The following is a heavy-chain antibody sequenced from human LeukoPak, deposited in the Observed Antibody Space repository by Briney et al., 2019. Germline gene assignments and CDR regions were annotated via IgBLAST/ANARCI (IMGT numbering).Heavy chain of an antibody. CDR3: VRSSILEWLPYYYYYMDV. Sequence: GGSLRLSCAAPGFTFSSYSMNWVRQAPGKGLEWVSSISSSSSYIYYADSVKGRFTISRDNAKNSQYLQMNSLRAEDTAVYYCVRSSILEWLPYYYYYMDVWGKGTTVTVSS. V-gene: IGHV3-21*01. CDR1: GFTFSSYS. CDR2: ISSSSSYI. J-gene: IGHJ6*03. D-gene: IGHD3-3*01.